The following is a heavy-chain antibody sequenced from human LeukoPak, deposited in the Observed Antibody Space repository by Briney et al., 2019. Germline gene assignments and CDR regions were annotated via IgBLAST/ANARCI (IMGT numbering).Heavy chain of an antibody. V-gene: IGHV4-39*02. CDR2: ISYSGGT. CDR1: GGSIISSNHY. Sequence: SETMSLTCTVSGGSIISSNHYWGWTRQPPGKGLEWFGSISYSGGTAYNPSLRSRVTISVDTSKNQFSLKVNSVTAADTAVYYCAREVEYYDSSGYRPHAFDIWGQGTLVTVSS. D-gene: IGHD3-22*01. J-gene: IGHJ3*02. CDR3: AREVEYYDSSGYRPHAFDI.